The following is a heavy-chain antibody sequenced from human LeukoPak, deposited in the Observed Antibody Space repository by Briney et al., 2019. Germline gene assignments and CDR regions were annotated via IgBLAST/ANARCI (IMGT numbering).Heavy chain of an antibody. CDR3: ARGVSRSSADY. Sequence: SETLSLTCAVYGGSFSGYYWSWIRQPPGKGLEWIGEINHSGSTNYNPSLKSRVTISVDTSKNQFSLKLSSVTAADTAVYYCARGVSRSSADYWGQGTLVTVSS. V-gene: IGHV4-34*01. CDR1: GGSFSGYY. J-gene: IGHJ4*02. D-gene: IGHD2-2*01. CDR2: INHSGST.